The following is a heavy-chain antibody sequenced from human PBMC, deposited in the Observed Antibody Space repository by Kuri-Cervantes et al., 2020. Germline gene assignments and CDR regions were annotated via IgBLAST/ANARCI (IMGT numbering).Heavy chain of an antibody. Sequence: GGSLRLSCAASGFTFSSYEMNWVRQAPGKGLEWVSYISSSGSTIYYADSVKGRFTISRDNAKNSLYLQMNSLRAEDTAVYYCARDRSVGGMDVWGHGTTVTVSS. D-gene: IGHD2-15*01. CDR1: GFTFSSYE. J-gene: IGHJ6*02. V-gene: IGHV3-48*03. CDR3: ARDRSVGGMDV. CDR2: ISSSGSTI.